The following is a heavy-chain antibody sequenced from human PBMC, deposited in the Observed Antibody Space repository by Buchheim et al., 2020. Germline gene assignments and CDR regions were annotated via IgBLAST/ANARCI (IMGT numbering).Heavy chain of an antibody. Sequence: VQLQESGPGLVKPSETLSLTCAVSGFSISDGYYWGWIRQSPGRGLEWIGIVYRDEYTYSNPSLKSRLTISVDTSKNQFSLKLNSVTATDTAVYYCARWLYSSKFYFDYWGQGIL. V-gene: IGHV4-38-2*01. CDR1: GFSISDGYY. CDR3: ARWLYSSKFYFDY. D-gene: IGHD6-13*01. J-gene: IGHJ4*02. CDR2: VYRDEYT.